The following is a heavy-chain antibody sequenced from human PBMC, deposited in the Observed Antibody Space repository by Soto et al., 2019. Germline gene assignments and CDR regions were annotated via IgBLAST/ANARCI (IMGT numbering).Heavy chain of an antibody. D-gene: IGHD1-26*01. CDR2: IYYLGRT. J-gene: IGHJ4*02. V-gene: IGHV4-59*01. Sequence: SETLSLTCTVDSISPYYWNWIRQTPGKGLEWIGYIYYLGRTNYNRSLNRRVTISIDMSKNQFSLRLSSVTAADTAVYYCARDPVGTTYSDYWGQGALVTVSS. CDR1: SISPYY. CDR3: ARDPVGTTYSDY.